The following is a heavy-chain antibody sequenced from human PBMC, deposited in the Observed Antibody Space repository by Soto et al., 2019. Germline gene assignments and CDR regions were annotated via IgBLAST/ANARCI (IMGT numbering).Heavy chain of an antibody. Sequence: QVQLQESGPELVKPSETLSLTCTVSGGSFKSGSYSWSWIRQPPGKGLEWIGYVYHTGRTSYNPSLKIRVSISMDTSKNQFSLNLDSVTAADTAVYFCARDFAYFDSWGQGTLVTVSS. CDR3: ARDFAYFDS. CDR1: GGSFKSGSYS. D-gene: IGHD3-3*01. CDR2: VYHTGRT. V-gene: IGHV4-61*01. J-gene: IGHJ4*02.